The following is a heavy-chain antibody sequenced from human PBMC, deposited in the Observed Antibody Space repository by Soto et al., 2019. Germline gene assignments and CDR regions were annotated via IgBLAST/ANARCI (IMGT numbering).Heavy chain of an antibody. CDR3: AKEFLPASSGHPNDY. CDR1: GFTFSSYA. J-gene: IGHJ4*02. CDR2: ISGSGGST. Sequence: EVQLLESGGGLVQPGGSLRLSCAASGFTFSSYAMSWVRQAPGKGLEWVSTISGSGGSTYYADSVKGRFTISRGNSKNTLFLQMNSLRAEDTAVYYCAKEFLPASSGHPNDYWGQGTLVTVSS. D-gene: IGHD3-22*01. V-gene: IGHV3-23*01.